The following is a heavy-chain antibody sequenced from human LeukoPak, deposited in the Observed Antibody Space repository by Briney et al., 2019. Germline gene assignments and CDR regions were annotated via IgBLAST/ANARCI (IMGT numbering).Heavy chain of an antibody. CDR3: ARKPRLSIAARPNWFDP. J-gene: IGHJ5*02. Sequence: SETLSLTCTVSGGSISSYYWSWIRQPAGKGLEWIGRINSSGSTNYNASLKSRVTISVDTSKNQFSLKLSSVTAADTAVYYCARKPRLSIAARPNWFDPWGQGTLVTVSS. D-gene: IGHD6-6*01. V-gene: IGHV4-4*07. CDR2: INSSGST. CDR1: GGSISSYY.